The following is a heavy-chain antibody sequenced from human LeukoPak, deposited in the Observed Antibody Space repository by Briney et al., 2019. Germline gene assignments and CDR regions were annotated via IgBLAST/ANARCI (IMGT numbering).Heavy chain of an antibody. Sequence: ASVKASCKASGYTFTGYYMHWVRQAPGQGLEWMGWINPNSGGTNYAQKFQGRVTMTRDTSISTAYMELSRLRSDDTAVYYCARIGELLVPYDAFDVWGQGTMVTVSS. CDR1: GYTFTGYY. CDR3: ARIGELLVPYDAFDV. J-gene: IGHJ3*01. D-gene: IGHD1-26*01. CDR2: INPNSGGT. V-gene: IGHV1-2*02.